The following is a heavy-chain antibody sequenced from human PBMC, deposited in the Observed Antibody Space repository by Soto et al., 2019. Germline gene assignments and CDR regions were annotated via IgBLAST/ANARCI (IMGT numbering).Heavy chain of an antibody. CDR1: GGTFSSYA. J-gene: IGHJ4*02. Sequence: GASVKVSCKASGGTFSSYAISWVRQAPGQGLEWMGGIIPIFGTANYAQKFQGRVTITADESTSTAYMELSSLRSEDTAVYYCATKPEYSGYEFWDPFDYWGQGTLVTVSS. CDR2: IIPIFGTA. CDR3: ATKPEYSGYEFWDPFDY. D-gene: IGHD5-12*01. V-gene: IGHV1-69*13.